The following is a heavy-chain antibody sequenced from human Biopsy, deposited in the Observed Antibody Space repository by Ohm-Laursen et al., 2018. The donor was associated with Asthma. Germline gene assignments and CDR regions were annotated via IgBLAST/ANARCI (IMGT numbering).Heavy chain of an antibody. D-gene: IGHD3-22*01. CDR2: IYSGGTS. CDR3: ARGDSSNWSHYYFDY. CDR1: GFAVSRGH. V-gene: IGHV3-53*01. J-gene: IGHJ4*02. Sequence: SLRLSCSASGFAVSRGHMFWVRQAPGKGLEWVSVIYSGGTSHTADSVRGRFTISRDYSKNTLYLQMHGLRAEDTAVYYCARGDSSNWSHYYFDYWGQGTLVTVSS.